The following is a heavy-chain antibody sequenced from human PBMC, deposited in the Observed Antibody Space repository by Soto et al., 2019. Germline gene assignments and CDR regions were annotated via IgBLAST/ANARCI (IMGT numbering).Heavy chain of an antibody. D-gene: IGHD3-9*01. CDR2: ISPHNFNT. CDR3: ARDEGGYDILNGYYKAHHFDY. Sequence: ASVKVSCKASGYTFTHFYITWVRQAPGQGLEWMGAISPHNFNTNFAQKFQGRVTLTTDTSTNTAYMELRSLTSDDTAVYYCARDEGGYDILNGYYKAHHFDYGGQGVLVTVAS. J-gene: IGHJ4*02. V-gene: IGHV1-18*01. CDR1: GYTFTHFY.